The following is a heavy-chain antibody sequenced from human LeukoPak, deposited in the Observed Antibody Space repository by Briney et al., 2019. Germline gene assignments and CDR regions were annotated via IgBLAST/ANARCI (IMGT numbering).Heavy chain of an antibody. CDR2: ISGSGGST. CDR1: GFTFSSYA. CDR3: AKAISVGATTDAAD. Sequence: GGSLRLSCAASGFTFSSYAMSWVRQAPGKGREWVSAISGSGGSTYYADSVKGRFTISRDNSKNTLYLQMNSLRAEDRAVYYCAKAISVGATTDAADWGQGTLVTVSS. V-gene: IGHV3-23*01. J-gene: IGHJ4*02. D-gene: IGHD1-26*01.